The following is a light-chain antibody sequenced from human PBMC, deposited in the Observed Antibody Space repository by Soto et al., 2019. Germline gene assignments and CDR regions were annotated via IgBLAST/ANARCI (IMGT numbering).Light chain of an antibody. V-gene: IGKV3-11*01. CDR2: DAS. Sequence: DIVLTQSPCTLSLSPGERATLSCRASETISSFLGWYQQKRGQAPRLLIYDASNRATGIPVRFSGSGSGTDFTLTISSLEPEDFAVYYCQQRRSWPLTFGGGTKVDIK. CDR3: QQRRSWPLT. CDR1: ETISSF. J-gene: IGKJ4*01.